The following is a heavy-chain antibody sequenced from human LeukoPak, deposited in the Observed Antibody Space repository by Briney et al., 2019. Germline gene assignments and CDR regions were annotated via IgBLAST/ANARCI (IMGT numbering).Heavy chain of an antibody. CDR1: GFTVSTNY. CDR2: VYSDGRT. Sequence: GGSLRLSCAASGFTVSTNYMSWVRQAPGKGLEWVSVVYSDGRTYYADSVKGRFTISRDNSKNTLYLQMNSLRAEDTAVYYCARDSGRFDVFDIWGQGTMVTVSS. D-gene: IGHD3-10*01. V-gene: IGHV3-53*01. J-gene: IGHJ3*02. CDR3: ARDSGRFDVFDI.